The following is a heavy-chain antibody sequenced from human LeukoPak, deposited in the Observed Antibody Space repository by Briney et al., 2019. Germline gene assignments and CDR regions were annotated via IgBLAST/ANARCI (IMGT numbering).Heavy chain of an antibody. CDR2: INHSGST. CDR3: ARGNCSGGSCYSGSWFDP. CDR1: GGSFSGYY. J-gene: IGHJ5*02. V-gene: IGHV4-34*01. Sequence: SETLSLTCAVYGGSFSGYYWSWIRQPPGKGLEWIGEINHSGSTNYNPSLKSRVTISVDTSKNQFSLKLSSVTAADTAVYYCARGNCSGGSCYSGSWFDPWGQGTLVTVSS. D-gene: IGHD2-15*01.